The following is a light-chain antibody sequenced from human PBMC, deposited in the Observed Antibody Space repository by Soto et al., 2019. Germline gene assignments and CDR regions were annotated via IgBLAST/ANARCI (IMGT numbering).Light chain of an antibody. J-gene: IGLJ2*01. Sequence: QSVLTQPPSVSAAPGQTVTIFCSGSSSNIGNNYVSWYQQLPGTAPKLLIYDSNKRPSGIPDRFSGSKSGTSATLGITGLQTGDEADYYCGTWDSSLSARVFGGGTKLTVL. CDR3: GTWDSSLSARV. V-gene: IGLV1-51*01. CDR1: SSNIGNNY. CDR2: DSN.